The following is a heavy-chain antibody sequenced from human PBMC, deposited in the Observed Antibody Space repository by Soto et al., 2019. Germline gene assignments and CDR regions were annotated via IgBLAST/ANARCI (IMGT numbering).Heavy chain of an antibody. J-gene: IGHJ6*02. D-gene: IGHD6-13*01. Sequence: QVQLVQSGAEVKKPGSSVKVSCKASGGTFSSYAISWVRQAPGQGLEWMGGIIPIFGTANYAQKFQGRVTITADESTSTAYMELSSLRSEDTAVYYCARIGVAAAGTGDYYYYGMDVWGQGTTVTVSS. CDR3: ARIGVAAAGTGDYYYYGMDV. CDR1: GGTFSSYA. V-gene: IGHV1-69*12. CDR2: IIPIFGTA.